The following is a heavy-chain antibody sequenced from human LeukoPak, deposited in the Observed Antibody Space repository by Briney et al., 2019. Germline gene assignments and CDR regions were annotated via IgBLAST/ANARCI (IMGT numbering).Heavy chain of an antibody. CDR2: ISAYNGNT. D-gene: IGHD2-2*01. J-gene: IGHJ6*03. CDR3: ARDISRSGSTSHKNHYYYYYMDV. CDR1: GYTFTSYG. Sequence: ASVKVSCKASGYTFTSYGISWVRQAPGQGLEWMGWISAYNGNTNYAQKLQGRVTMTTDTSTSTAYMELRSLRSDDTAVYYCARDISRSGSTSHKNHYYYYYMDVWGKGTTVTVSS. V-gene: IGHV1-18*01.